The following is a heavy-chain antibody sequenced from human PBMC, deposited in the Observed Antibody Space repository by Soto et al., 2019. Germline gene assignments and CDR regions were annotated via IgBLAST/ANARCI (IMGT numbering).Heavy chain of an antibody. D-gene: IGHD5-18*01. CDR3: ASLSFSYGRRTFDY. J-gene: IGHJ4*02. CDR2: IYYSGST. Sequence: PSETLSLTXTVSGGSISSSSYYWGWIRQPPGKGLEWIGSIYYSGSTYYNPSLKSRVTISIDTSKNQFSLKLSSVTAADTAVYYCASLSFSYGRRTFDYWGQGTLVTVSS. CDR1: GGSISSSSYY. V-gene: IGHV4-39*01.